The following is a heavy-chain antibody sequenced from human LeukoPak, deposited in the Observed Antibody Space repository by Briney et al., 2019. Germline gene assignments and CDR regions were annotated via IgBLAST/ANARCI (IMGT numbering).Heavy chain of an antibody. V-gene: IGHV1-69*06. J-gene: IGHJ6*03. CDR1: GGTFSSYA. D-gene: IGHD3-10*01. Sequence: ASVKVSCKASGGTFSSYAISWVRQAPGQGLEWMGGIIPIFGTANYAQKFQGRVTITADKSTSTAYMELSSLRSEDTAVYYCARVILWFGELDHYYYYMDVWGKGTTVTVSS. CDR2: IIPIFGTA. CDR3: ARVILWFGELDHYYYYMDV.